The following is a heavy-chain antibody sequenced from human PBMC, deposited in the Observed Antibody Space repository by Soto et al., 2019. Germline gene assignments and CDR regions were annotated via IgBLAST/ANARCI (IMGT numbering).Heavy chain of an antibody. D-gene: IGHD1-1*01. Sequence: EVQLLESGGGLVQPGGSLRLSCAASGFTFSTYAMNGVRQAPGNGLEWVSAISGSGGSIHYADYVKGRFTISRDNSKNTLYLQMNRLRDEDTAVYHCVKGYWKGDVWGQGTTVTVSS. J-gene: IGHJ6*02. CDR3: VKGYWKGDV. CDR1: GFTFSTYA. CDR2: ISGSGGSI. V-gene: IGHV3-23*01.